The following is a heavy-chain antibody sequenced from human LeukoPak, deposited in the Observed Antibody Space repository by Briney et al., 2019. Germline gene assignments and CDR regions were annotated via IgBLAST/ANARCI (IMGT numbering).Heavy chain of an antibody. J-gene: IGHJ5*02. CDR3: ARGTFYYGDNYNTRAFGQTFDT. CDR1: GFTFTSYA. Sequence: SGTSLRLSCAASGFTFTSYALHWVRQAPGKGLDWLSDISYDGTDKNYADSVRGRFTISRDNSKNTLYRQINSLRAEDTAIYYCARGTFYYGDNYNTRAFGQTFDTWGQGTLVTVSS. D-gene: IGHD4/OR15-4a*01. CDR2: ISYDGTDK. V-gene: IGHV3-30*04.